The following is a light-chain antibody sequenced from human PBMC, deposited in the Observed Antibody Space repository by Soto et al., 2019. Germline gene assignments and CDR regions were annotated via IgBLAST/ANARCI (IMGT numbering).Light chain of an antibody. CDR2: EVN. Sequence: QSALTQPPSASGSPGQSVTISCTGTSTDVGGYNFVSWYQQHPGKAPKLIIYEVNKRPSGVPDRFSGSKSGNTASLTVSGLQAEDEADYYCSSYAGSNIGVFGGGTKVTVL. CDR3: SSYAGSNIGV. V-gene: IGLV2-8*01. CDR1: STDVGGYNF. J-gene: IGLJ3*02.